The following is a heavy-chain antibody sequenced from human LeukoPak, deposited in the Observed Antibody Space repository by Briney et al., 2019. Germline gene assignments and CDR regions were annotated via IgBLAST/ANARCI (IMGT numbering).Heavy chain of an antibody. V-gene: IGHV1-69*06. CDR3: ARAVQVTTGGLFDY. CDR2: IIPIFTTA. J-gene: IGHJ4*02. D-gene: IGHD4-17*01. Sequence: SVKVSCKASGGTFSSYAISWVRQAPGQGLEWMGGIIPIFTTANYAQKFQDRVTITADKSTNTAYMELRSLRSEDTAVYYCARAVQVTTGGLFDYWGQGTLVTVSS. CDR1: GGTFSSYA.